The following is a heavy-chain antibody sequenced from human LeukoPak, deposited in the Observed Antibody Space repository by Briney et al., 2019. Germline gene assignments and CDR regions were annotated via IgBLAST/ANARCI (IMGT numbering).Heavy chain of an antibody. Sequence: GASVKVSCKASGCTFTSYGISWVRQAPGQGLEWMGWISAYNGNTNYAQKLQGRVTMTTDTSTSTAYMELRSLRSDDTAVYYCARDLHRFEAAAANWFDPWGQGTLVTVSS. CDR2: ISAYNGNT. J-gene: IGHJ5*02. V-gene: IGHV1-18*01. CDR3: ARDLHRFEAAAANWFDP. CDR1: GCTFTSYG. D-gene: IGHD6-13*01.